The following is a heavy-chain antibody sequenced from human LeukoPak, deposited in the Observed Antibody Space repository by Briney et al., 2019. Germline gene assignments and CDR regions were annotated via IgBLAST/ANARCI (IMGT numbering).Heavy chain of an antibody. D-gene: IGHD3-3*01. CDR2: FYHSGST. J-gene: IGHJ4*02. V-gene: IGHV4-38-2*01. CDR3: ARSRGFWSGSDY. Sequence: PSETLSLTCAVSGYSISSGYYWGWIRPPPGKGLEGIGIFYHSGSTYCSPSLKRRVTISVDTSKNQFSLKLTSVTAADTAVYYCARSRGFWSGSDYWGQGTLVTVSS. CDR1: GYSISSGYY.